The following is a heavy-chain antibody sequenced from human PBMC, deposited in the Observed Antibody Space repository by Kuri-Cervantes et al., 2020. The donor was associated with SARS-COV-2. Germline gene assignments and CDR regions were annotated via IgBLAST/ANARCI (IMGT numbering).Heavy chain of an antibody. Sequence: GESLKISCAASGFTFSSYSMNWVRQAPGKGLEWVSYISSSSSTIYYADSVKGRFTISRDNAKNSLYLQMNSLRAEDTAVYYCAGGLTMDFTNTPNYYGMDVWGQGTTVTVSS. J-gene: IGHJ6*02. CDR2: ISSSSSTI. CDR3: AGGLTMDFTNTPNYYGMDV. CDR1: GFTFSSYS. D-gene: IGHD3-10*01. V-gene: IGHV3-48*01.